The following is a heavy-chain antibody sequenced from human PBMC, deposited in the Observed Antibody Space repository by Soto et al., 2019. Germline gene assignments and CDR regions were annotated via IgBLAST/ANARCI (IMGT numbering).Heavy chain of an antibody. Sequence: GGSLRLSCAASGFTFSDYYMSWIRQAPGKGLEWVSYISSSGSTIYYADSVKGRLTISRDNAKNSLYLQMNSLRAEDTAVYYCARANYDFWSGPDAFDIWGQGTMVTVS. J-gene: IGHJ3*02. CDR1: GFTFSDYY. D-gene: IGHD3-3*01. V-gene: IGHV3-11*01. CDR2: ISSSGSTI. CDR3: ARANYDFWSGPDAFDI.